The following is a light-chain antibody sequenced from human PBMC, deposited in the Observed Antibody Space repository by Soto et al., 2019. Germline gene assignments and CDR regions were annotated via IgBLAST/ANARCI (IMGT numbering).Light chain of an antibody. V-gene: IGLV2-14*01. CDR2: DVS. Sequence: QSALTQPASVSASPGQSITISCTGTSSDVGGYNSVSWYQQHPGKAPKLMIYDVSNRPSGVSNRFSGSRSGNTASLTISGLQAEDEADYYSSSYTSSSLEVFGGGTKLTVL. CDR1: SSDVGGYNS. J-gene: IGLJ3*02. CDR3: SSYTSSSLEV.